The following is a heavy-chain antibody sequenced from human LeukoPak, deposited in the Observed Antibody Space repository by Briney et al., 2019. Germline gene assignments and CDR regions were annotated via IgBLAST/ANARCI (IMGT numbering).Heavy chain of an antibody. V-gene: IGHV3-21*01. D-gene: IGHD3-22*01. CDR1: GFTFSSYS. J-gene: IGHJ4*02. Sequence: GGSLRLSCAASGFTFSSYSMNWVRQAPGKGLEWVSSISSSSSYIYYADSVKGRFTISRDNAKNSLYLQMNSLRAEDTAVYCCAREGYYYDSSGYCPFDYWGQGTLVTVSS. CDR2: ISSSSSYI. CDR3: AREGYYYDSSGYCPFDY.